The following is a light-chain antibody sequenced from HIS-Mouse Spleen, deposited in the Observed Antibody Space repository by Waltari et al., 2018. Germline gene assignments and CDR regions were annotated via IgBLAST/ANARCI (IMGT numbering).Light chain of an antibody. V-gene: IGLV3-10*01. Sequence: SYELTQPPSVSVSPGQTARITCSGDALPKKYAYWYQQKSGHAPVLVIHEDSKGPSGIPGRFAGSSSGTMATLTISGAQVEDEADYYCYSTDSSGNHRVFGGGTKLTVL. CDR3: YSTDSSGNHRV. CDR1: ALPKKY. J-gene: IGLJ2*01. CDR2: EDS.